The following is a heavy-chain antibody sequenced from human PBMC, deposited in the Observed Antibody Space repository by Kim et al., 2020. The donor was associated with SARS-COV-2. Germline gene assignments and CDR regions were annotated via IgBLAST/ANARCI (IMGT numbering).Heavy chain of an antibody. Sequence: VKGRFTISRDDSKNTLYLQMNSLKTEDTAVYYCTTSIGYSYGYTEYYFDYWGQGTLVTVSS. J-gene: IGHJ4*02. D-gene: IGHD5-18*01. V-gene: IGHV3-15*01. CDR3: TTSIGYSYGYTEYYFDY.